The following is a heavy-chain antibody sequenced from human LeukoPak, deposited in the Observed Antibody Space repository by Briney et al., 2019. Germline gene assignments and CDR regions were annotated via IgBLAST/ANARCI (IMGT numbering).Heavy chain of an antibody. CDR1: GFTFEDYG. D-gene: IGHD3-22*01. Sequence: GGSLRLSCTASGFTFEDYGMGWVRQGPGKGLEWVSGINWNGVREGYADSVKGRFTISRDNAEKSLYLQMNSLKVEDTGFYYCARGHDSSGFHAFDPWGQGTLVTVSS. CDR3: ARGHDSSGFHAFDP. J-gene: IGHJ5*02. V-gene: IGHV3-20*04. CDR2: INWNGVRE.